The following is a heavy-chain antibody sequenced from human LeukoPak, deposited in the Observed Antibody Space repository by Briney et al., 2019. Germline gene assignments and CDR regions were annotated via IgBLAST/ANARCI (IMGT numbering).Heavy chain of an antibody. Sequence: GGSLRLSCAASGFTFSSYAMSWVRQAPGKGLEWVSAISGSGGSTYYADSVKGRFTISRDNSKNTLYLQMNSLRAEDTAVYYCAKEGIPNSSRGYYFDYWGQGTLVTVSS. CDR1: GFTFSSYA. CDR2: ISGSGGST. V-gene: IGHV3-23*01. CDR3: AKEGIPNSSRGYYFDY. D-gene: IGHD3-10*01. J-gene: IGHJ4*02.